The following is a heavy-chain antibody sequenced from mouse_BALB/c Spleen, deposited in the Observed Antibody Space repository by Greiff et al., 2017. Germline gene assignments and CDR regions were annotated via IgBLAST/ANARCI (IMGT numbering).Heavy chain of an antibody. J-gene: IGHJ4*01. V-gene: IGHV5-9-4*01. D-gene: IGHD2-3*01. CDR2: ISSGGSYT. CDR3: ARSYDRYAMDY. CDR1: GFTFSSYA. Sequence: EVHLVESGGGLVKPGGSLKLSCAASGFTFSSYAMSWVRQSPEKRLEWVAEISSGGSYTYYPDTVTGRFTISRDNAKNTLYLEMSSLRSEDTAMYYCARSYDRYAMDYWGQGTSVTVSS.